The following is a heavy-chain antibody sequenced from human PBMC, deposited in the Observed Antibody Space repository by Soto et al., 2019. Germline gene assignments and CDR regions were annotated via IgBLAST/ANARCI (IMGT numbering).Heavy chain of an antibody. CDR2: ISSDGSNK. CDR3: ANAKYSGSSYFDY. J-gene: IGHJ4*02. Sequence: QVQLVESGGGVVQPGRSLRLSCATSGFTFSTYGMHWVRQAPGKGLEWVAVISSDGSNKYQADSVKGRFTISRDNSKNTLYLQMNSLRAEDTAVYYCANAKYSGSSYFDYWGQGTLVTVSS. CDR1: GFTFSTYG. V-gene: IGHV3-30*18. D-gene: IGHD1-26*01.